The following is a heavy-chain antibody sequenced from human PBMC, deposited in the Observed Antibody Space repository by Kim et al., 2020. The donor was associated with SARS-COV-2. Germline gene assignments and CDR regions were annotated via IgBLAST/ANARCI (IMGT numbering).Heavy chain of an antibody. CDR3: ARDLARDFWNTRGMDV. CDR1: GGTFSSYA. J-gene: IGHJ6*02. Sequence: SVKVSCKASGGTFSSYAISWVRQAPGQGLEWMGGIIPIFGTANYAQKFQGRVTITADESTSTAYMELSSLRSEDTAVYYCARDLARDFWNTRGMDVWGQGTTVTVSS. D-gene: IGHD3-3*01. V-gene: IGHV1-69*13. CDR2: IIPIFGTA.